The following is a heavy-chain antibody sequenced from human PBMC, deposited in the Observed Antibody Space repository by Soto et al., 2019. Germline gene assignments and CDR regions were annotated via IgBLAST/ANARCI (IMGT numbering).Heavy chain of an antibody. CDR1: GFTFSDYY. V-gene: IGHV3-11*04. Sequence: QVQVVESGVGLFKPGGSLRLSCAGSGFTFSDYYMSCIRKIPGKGLEWISYISGGNTIYYIDSVKGQFNLSRDSAKNSLYLQMDNLRAEDTAVYYCVRGRSGLDIWGQGTMVTVSS. J-gene: IGHJ3*02. CDR2: ISGGNTI. CDR3: VRGRSGLDI. D-gene: IGHD2-15*01.